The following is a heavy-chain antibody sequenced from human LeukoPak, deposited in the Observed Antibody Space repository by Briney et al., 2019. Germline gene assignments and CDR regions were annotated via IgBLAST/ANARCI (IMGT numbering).Heavy chain of an antibody. V-gene: IGHV4-4*07. CDR1: GGSISSYY. CDR2: IYTSGST. J-gene: IGHJ4*02. CDR3: ASYDSSGKGVDY. D-gene: IGHD3-22*01. Sequence: SEPLSLTSTVSGGSISSYYWSWIRPPAGKGLEWIGRIYTSGSTNYNPSLKSRVTMSVDTSKNQFSLKLSSVTAADTAVYYCASYDSSGKGVDYWGQGTLVTVSS.